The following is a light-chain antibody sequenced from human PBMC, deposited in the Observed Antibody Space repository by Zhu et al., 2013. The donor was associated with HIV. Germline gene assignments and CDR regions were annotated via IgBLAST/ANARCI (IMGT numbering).Light chain of an antibody. Sequence: QSALTQPRSVSGSPGQSVTISCTGTSSDVGSYNLVSWYQQHPGKAPKLMIYEVSNRPSGVSNRFSGSKSGSTASLTISGLQAEDEADYYCCSYAGRNVVVFGGGTKLTVL. CDR3: CSYAGRNVVV. CDR2: EVS. CDR1: SSDVGSYNL. J-gene: IGLJ2*01. V-gene: IGLV2-23*02.